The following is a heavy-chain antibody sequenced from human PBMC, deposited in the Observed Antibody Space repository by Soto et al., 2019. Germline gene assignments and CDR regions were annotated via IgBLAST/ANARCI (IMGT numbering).Heavy chain of an antibody. D-gene: IGHD3-10*01. CDR1: GFTFSSYE. V-gene: IGHV3-48*03. J-gene: IGHJ6*04. CDR3: AREVITMVRGVITYYYGMDV. CDR2: ISSSGSTI. Sequence: GGSLRLSCAASGFTFSSYEMNWVRQAPGKGLEWVSYISSSGSTIYYADSVKGRFTISRDNAKNSLYLQMNSLRAEDTAVYYCAREVITMVRGVITYYYGMDVWGEGTNVTVYS.